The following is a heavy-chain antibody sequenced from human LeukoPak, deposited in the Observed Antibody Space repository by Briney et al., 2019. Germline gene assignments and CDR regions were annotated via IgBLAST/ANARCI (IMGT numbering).Heavy chain of an antibody. D-gene: IGHD3-10*01. Sequence: ASVKVSCKASGYTFTSYGISWVRQAPGQGLEWMGWISAYNGNTNYAQKLQGRVTMTTDTSTSTAYMELRSLRSDDTAVYYCARLGITMVRGVIITSNWFDPWGQGTLVTVSS. CDR3: ARLGITMVRGVIITSNWFDP. CDR1: GYTFTSYG. J-gene: IGHJ5*02. CDR2: ISAYNGNT. V-gene: IGHV1-18*01.